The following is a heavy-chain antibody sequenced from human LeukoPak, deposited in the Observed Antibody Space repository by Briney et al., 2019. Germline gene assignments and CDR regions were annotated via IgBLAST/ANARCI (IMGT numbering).Heavy chain of an antibody. Sequence: GGSLSLSCAASGFTFSDYYMSWLRQAPGKGLEWVSYISSSGSTIYYADSVKGRFTISRDNAKNSLYLQMNSLRAEDTAVYYCARIAVAGIGCPDYWGQGTLVTVSS. V-gene: IGHV3-11*01. CDR3: ARIAVAGIGCPDY. CDR1: GFTFSDYY. CDR2: ISSSGSTI. D-gene: IGHD6-19*01. J-gene: IGHJ4*02.